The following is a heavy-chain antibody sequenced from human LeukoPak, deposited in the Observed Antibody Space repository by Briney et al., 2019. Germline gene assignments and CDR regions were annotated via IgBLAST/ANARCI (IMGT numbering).Heavy chain of an antibody. J-gene: IGHJ4*02. CDR1: GFTFSTSA. CDR2: IIVGSGAT. D-gene: IGHD4-17*01. V-gene: IGHV1-58*01. Sequence: GASVKVSCKTSGFTFSTSAVQWVRQARGQRLEWIGWIIVGSGATNYAPSLQGRFTITRDMSTNTAYMELSSLGSEDSAVYYCAAELYGVYTDCYTFHLWGQGTLVTVSS. CDR3: AAELYGVYTDCYTFHL.